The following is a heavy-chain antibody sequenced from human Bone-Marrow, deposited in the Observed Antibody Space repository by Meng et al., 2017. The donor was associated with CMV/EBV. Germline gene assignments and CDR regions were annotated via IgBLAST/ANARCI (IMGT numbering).Heavy chain of an antibody. J-gene: IGHJ4*02. CDR1: SISSVGYY. V-gene: IGHV4-31*02. Sequence: SISSVGYYWSWIRQHPGKGLEWIGYIYYSGSTYYNPSLKSRVTISVDTSKNQFSLKLSSVTAADTAVYYCARYFHCSGGSCYGLFDYWGQGTLVTVSS. CDR3: ARYFHCSGGSCYGLFDY. CDR2: IYYSGST. D-gene: IGHD2-15*01.